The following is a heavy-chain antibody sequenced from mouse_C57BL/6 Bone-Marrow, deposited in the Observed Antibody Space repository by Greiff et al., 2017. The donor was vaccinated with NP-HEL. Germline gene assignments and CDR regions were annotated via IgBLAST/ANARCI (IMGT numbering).Heavy chain of an antibody. V-gene: IGHV1-55*01. CDR3: ARSPYYGSSLYAMDY. CDR2: IYPGSGST. D-gene: IGHD1-1*01. Sequence: VQLQQPGAELVKPGASVKMSCKASGYTFTSYWITWVKQRPGQGLEWIGDIYPGSGSTNYNEKFKSNATLTVDTSSSTAYMQLSSLTSEDSAVYYCARSPYYGSSLYAMDYWGQGTSVTVSS. CDR1: GYTFTSYW. J-gene: IGHJ4*01.